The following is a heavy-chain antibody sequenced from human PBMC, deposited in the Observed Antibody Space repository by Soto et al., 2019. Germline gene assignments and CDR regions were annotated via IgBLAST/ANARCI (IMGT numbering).Heavy chain of an antibody. V-gene: IGHV1-24*01. Sequence: ASVKVSCKVSGYTLTELSMHWVRQAPGKGLEWMGGFDPEDGETIYAQKFQGRVTMTEDTSTDTAYMELSSLRSEDTAVYYCATYSYGSGSYYRERNYYYYMDVWGKGTTVTVSS. J-gene: IGHJ6*03. CDR3: ATYSYGSGSYYRERNYYYYMDV. CDR2: FDPEDGET. CDR1: GYTLTELS. D-gene: IGHD3-10*01.